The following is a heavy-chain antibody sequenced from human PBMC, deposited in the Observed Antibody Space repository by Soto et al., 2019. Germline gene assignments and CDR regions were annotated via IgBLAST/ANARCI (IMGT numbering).Heavy chain of an antibody. Sequence: GGSLRLSCAASGFTFSNYAMSWVRQAPGKGLEWVSLVSATAGTTYYTDSVNGRFTISIDTSRNTVYLQMNSLRADDTAVYYCAKDRLAGGFDYWGQGTLVTVSS. CDR2: VSATAGTT. J-gene: IGHJ4*02. D-gene: IGHD3-16*01. CDR1: GFTFSNYA. CDR3: AKDRLAGGFDY. V-gene: IGHV3-23*01.